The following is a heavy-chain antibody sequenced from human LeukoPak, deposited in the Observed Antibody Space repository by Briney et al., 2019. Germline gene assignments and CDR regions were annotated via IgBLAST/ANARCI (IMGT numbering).Heavy chain of an antibody. J-gene: IGHJ4*02. CDR2: IYTSGST. D-gene: IGHD1-14*01. Sequence: SETLSLTCTVSGGSISSYYCSWIRQPAGNGLEWIGRIYTSGSTNYNPSLKSRVTMSVDTCTNPFALKLSSVTAADTAVYYCAIVQPGGEGFDYWGQGTLVTVSS. CDR1: GGSISSYY. V-gene: IGHV4-4*07. CDR3: AIVQPGGEGFDY.